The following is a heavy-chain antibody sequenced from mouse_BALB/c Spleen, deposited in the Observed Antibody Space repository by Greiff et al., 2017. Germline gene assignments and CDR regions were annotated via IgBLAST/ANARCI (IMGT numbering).Heavy chain of an antibody. V-gene: IGHV5-6-4*01. Sequence: EVQGVESGGGLVKPGGSLKLSCAASGFTFSSYTMSWVRQTPEKRLEWVATISSGGSYTYYPDSVKGRFTISRDNAKNTLYLQMSSLKSEDTAMYYCTRGATGGNYFDYWGQGTTLTVSS. CDR2: ISSGGSYT. CDR3: TRGATGGNYFDY. J-gene: IGHJ2*01. CDR1: GFTFSSYT. D-gene: IGHD3-1*01.